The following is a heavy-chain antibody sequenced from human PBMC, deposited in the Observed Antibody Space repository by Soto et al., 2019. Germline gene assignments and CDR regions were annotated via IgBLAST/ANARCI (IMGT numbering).Heavy chain of an antibody. V-gene: IGHV4-39*07. J-gene: IGHJ5*02. CDR3: ARVPDR. D-gene: IGHD2-2*01. CDR2: IYYDGST. CDR1: GVSVGSSNFY. Sequence: SETLSLTCTVSGVSVGSSNFYWGWVRQPPGKGLESIANIYYDGSTYSNPSLKSRVTISVDRSKNQFSLKLSSVTAADTAVYYCARVPDRWGQGTLVTVSS.